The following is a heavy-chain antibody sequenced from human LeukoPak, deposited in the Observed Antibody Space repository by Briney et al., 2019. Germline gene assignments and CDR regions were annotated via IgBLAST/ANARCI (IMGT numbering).Heavy chain of an antibody. D-gene: IGHD2-21*02. V-gene: IGHV1-69*13. J-gene: IGHJ3*02. CDR3: AREVTAKAFDI. Sequence: SVKVSCKASGGTFSSYAISWVRQAPGQGLEWMGGIIPIFGTANYAQKFQGRVTITADESTSTAYMELRSLRSDDTAVYYCAREVTAKAFDIWGQGTMVTVSS. CDR2: IIPIFGTA. CDR1: GGTFSSYA.